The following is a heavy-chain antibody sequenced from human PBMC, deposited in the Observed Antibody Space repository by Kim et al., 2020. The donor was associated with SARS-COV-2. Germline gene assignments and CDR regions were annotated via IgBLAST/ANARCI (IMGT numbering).Heavy chain of an antibody. J-gene: IGHJ3*02. D-gene: IGHD1-26*01. CDR2: IRSKAYGGTT. V-gene: IGHV3-49*03. Sequence: GGSLRLSCTASGFTFGDYAMSWFRQAPGKGLEWVGFIRSKAYGGTTEYAASVKGRFTISRDDSKSIAYLQMNSLKTEDTAVYYCTRASSGSYYGIGAFDIWGQGTMVTVSS. CDR1: GFTFGDYA. CDR3: TRASSGSYYGIGAFDI.